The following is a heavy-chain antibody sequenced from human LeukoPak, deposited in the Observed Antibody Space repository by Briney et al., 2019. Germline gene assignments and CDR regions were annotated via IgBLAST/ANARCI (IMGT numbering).Heavy chain of an antibody. J-gene: IGHJ5*02. CDR3: AREANVVVAAKRHWFDP. V-gene: IGHV4-34*01. CDR2: INHSGST. Sequence: SETLSLNCAVYGGSFSGYYWSWIRQPAGKGLEWIGEINHSGSTNYNPSLKSRVTISVDTSKNQFSLKLSSVPAADTAVYYCAREANVVVAAKRHWFDPWGQGTLVTVSS. CDR1: GGSFSGYY. D-gene: IGHD2-15*01.